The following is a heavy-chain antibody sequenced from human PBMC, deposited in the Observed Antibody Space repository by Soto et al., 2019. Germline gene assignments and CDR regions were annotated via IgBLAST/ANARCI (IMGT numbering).Heavy chain of an antibody. CDR3: AKVIGGSESYWGGSHYYYALDV. Sequence: PEGSLRLSCAASGFTFSDFAMYWVRQAPGKGLEWVSVISGSDGSTYYADSVRGRFTISRDNSRNTVYLQMISLRAEDTAVYYCAKVIGGSESYWGGSHYYYALDVWGQGTTVTVSS. J-gene: IGHJ6*02. CDR1: GFTFSDFA. D-gene: IGHD3-10*01. V-gene: IGHV3-23*01. CDR2: ISGSDGST.